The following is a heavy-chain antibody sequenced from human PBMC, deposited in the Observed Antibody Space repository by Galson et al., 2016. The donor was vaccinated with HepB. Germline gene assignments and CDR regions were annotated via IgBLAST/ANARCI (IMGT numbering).Heavy chain of an antibody. CDR1: GYSFISHY. CDR3: VKDAGDF. Sequence: SVKVSCKASGYSFISHYVHWVRQAPGQGLQWMGVINPSDGRTSYAQEFRGRVTMTTDTSTSTVYMDLSSLLSEDTAVYYCVKDAGDFWGQGTLVTVSS. D-gene: IGHD1-14*01. J-gene: IGHJ4*02. CDR2: INPSDGRT. V-gene: IGHV1-46*01.